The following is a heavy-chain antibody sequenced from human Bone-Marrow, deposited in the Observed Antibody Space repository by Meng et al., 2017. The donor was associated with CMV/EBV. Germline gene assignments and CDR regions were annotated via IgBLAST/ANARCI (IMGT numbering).Heavy chain of an antibody. Sequence: GGSLRLSCAASGFTFSSYAMHWVRQAPGKGLEWVAVISYDGSNKYYADSVKGRFTISRDNSKNTLYLQMNSLRAEDTAVYYCARKWADYWGQGTLVTVSS. CDR2: ISYDGSNK. CDR3: ARKWADY. CDR1: GFTFSSYA. J-gene: IGHJ4*02. D-gene: IGHD1-26*01. V-gene: IGHV3-30*04.